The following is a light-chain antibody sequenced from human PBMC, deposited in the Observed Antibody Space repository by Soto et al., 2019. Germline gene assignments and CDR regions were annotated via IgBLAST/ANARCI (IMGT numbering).Light chain of an antibody. V-gene: IGLV2-14*03. CDR1: SSDVGAYNY. CDR2: DVS. J-gene: IGLJ2*01. Sequence: QSALTQPASVSGSPGQSITISCTGTSSDVGAYNYVSWYQHHPGKAPKPMIYDVSNRPSGVSNRFSGSKSGNTASLTISGLQAEDEADYYCNSFTTSSTLVFGGGTKLTVL. CDR3: NSFTTSSTLV.